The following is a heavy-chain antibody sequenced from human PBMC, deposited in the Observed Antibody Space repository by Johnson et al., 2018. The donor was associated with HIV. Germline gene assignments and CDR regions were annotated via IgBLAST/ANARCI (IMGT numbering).Heavy chain of an antibody. J-gene: IGHJ3*02. V-gene: IGHV3-30*04. CDR1: GFTFSSYA. CDR3: AKPNTVTTFGPPKDAVDI. Sequence: QVQLVESGGGLVQPGGSLRLSCAASGFTFSSYAMHWVRQAPGKGLEWVAIISYYGSNKYYADSVKGRFTISRENSKNTLYLQMNSLRAEDTAVNYCAKPNTVTTFGPPKDAVDIWGQGTMVTDS. D-gene: IGHD4-11*01. CDR2: ISYYGSNK.